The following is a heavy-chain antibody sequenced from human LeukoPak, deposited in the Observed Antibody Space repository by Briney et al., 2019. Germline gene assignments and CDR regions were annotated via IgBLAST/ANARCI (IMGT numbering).Heavy chain of an antibody. CDR1: GFTFSSYA. J-gene: IGHJ4*02. CDR3: ANLGYCISATCYGDY. CDR2: ISGSGDGT. D-gene: IGHD2-2*01. V-gene: IGHV3-23*01. Sequence: PGGSLRLSCAASGFTFSSYAMSWVRQAPGKGLEWVSAISGSGDGTNYADSVKGRFTISRDNSKNTLYLQMNSQRAEDTAVYYCANLGYCISATCYGDYWGQGTLVTVSS.